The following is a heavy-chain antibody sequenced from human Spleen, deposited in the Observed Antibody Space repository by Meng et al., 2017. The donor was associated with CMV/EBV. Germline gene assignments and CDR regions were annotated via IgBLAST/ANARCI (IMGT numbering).Heavy chain of an antibody. CDR3: ARAPSGWLYAFDM. Sequence: GESLKISCAATGFTFSRYWMHWVRQAPGKGLVWVSRINSDGSSTSYADSVKGRFTISRDNAKNTLYLQMNSLRAEDRAVYYCARAPSGWLYAFDMGGQGTMVTISS. CDR2: INSDGSST. J-gene: IGHJ3*02. D-gene: IGHD2-15*01. CDR1: GFTFSRYW. V-gene: IGHV3-74*01.